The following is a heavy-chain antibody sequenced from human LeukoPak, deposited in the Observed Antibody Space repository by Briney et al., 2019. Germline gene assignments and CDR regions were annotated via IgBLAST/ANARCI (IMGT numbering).Heavy chain of an antibody. Sequence: ASVKVSCKASGYTFTGYYTHWVRQAPGQGLEWMGWINPNSGGTNYAQKFQGRVTMTRDTSISTAYMELSRLRSDDTAVYYCAREGEGGNYFDYWGQGTLVTVSS. CDR3: AREGEGGNYFDY. J-gene: IGHJ4*02. CDR1: GYTFTGYY. CDR2: INPNSGGT. D-gene: IGHD3-10*01. V-gene: IGHV1-2*02.